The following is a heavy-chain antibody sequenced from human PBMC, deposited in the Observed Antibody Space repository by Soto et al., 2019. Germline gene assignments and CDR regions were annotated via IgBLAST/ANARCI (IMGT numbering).Heavy chain of an antibody. J-gene: IGHJ3*02. V-gene: IGHV4-61*01. D-gene: IGHD6-13*01. CDR3: ARDAPYSSSWHDAFDI. Sequence: QVQLQESGPGLVKPSETLSLTCTVSGGSVSSGSYYWSWIRQPPGKGRKWIGYIYYSGSTNYNPSLKSRVTISVDTSKNQFSLKLSSVTAADTAVYYCARDAPYSSSWHDAFDIWGQGTMVTVSS. CDR1: GGSVSSGSYY. CDR2: IYYSGST.